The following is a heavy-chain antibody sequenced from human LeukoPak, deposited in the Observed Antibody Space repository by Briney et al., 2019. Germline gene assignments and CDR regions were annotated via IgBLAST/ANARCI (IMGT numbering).Heavy chain of an antibody. CDR1: GYSFTSYW. CDR3: ARQGYCSTTNCNWFDP. CDR2: IYPGDSDT. J-gene: IGHJ5*02. V-gene: IGHV5-51*01. D-gene: IGHD2-2*01. Sequence: GESLKISCKGPGYSFTSYWIGWVRQMPGKGLEWMGIIYPGDSDTRYSPSFQGQVTISADKSISTAYLQWSSLKASDTAVYYCARQGYCSTTNCNWFDPWGQGTLVTVSS.